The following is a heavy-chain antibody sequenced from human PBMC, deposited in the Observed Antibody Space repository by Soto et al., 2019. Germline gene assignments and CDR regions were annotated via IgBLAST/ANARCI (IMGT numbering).Heavy chain of an antibody. CDR1: GGSVSSDRNY. D-gene: IGHD6-6*01. J-gene: IGHJ5*02. V-gene: IGHV4-30-4*01. CDR2: IYYSGST. CDR3: ARERPDGARLDP. Sequence: SETLSLTCSVSGGSVSSDRNYWSWIRQPPGKGLEWIGYIYYSGSTYYNPSLKSRVTISVDTSKNQFSLKLSSVTAADTAVYYCARERPDGARLDPWGQGTLVTVSS.